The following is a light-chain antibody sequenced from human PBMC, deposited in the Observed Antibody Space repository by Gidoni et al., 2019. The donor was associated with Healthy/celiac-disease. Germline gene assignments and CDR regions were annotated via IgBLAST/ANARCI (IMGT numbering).Light chain of an antibody. J-gene: IGKJ1*01. CDR1: QSISSY. CDR3: QQSYSTPVT. CDR2: DAS. Sequence: DFQMNQSPSSLSASVGDRVTITCRASQSISSYLNWYQQKPGKAPKLLIYDASNLQSGVPSRFSGSGSGTDFTLTISSLQPEDFATYYCQQSYSTPVTFGQGTKVEIK. V-gene: IGKV1-39*01.